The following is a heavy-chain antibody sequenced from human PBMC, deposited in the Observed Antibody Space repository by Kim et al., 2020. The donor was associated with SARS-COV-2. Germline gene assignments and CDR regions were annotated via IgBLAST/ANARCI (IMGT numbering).Heavy chain of an antibody. J-gene: IGHJ2*01. D-gene: IGHD4-17*01. V-gene: IGHV4-59*01. CDR2: IYYSGST. CDR3: ARDFDYGCQTGLGYWYFDL. Sequence: SETLSLTCTVSGGSISSYYWSWIRQPPGKGLEWIGYIYYSGSTNYNPSLKSRVTISVDTSKNQFSLKLSSVTAADTAVYYCARDFDYGCQTGLGYWYFDLWGRGTLVTVSS. CDR1: GGSISSYY.